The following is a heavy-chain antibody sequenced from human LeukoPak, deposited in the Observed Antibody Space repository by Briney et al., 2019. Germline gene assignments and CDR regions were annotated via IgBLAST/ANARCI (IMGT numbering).Heavy chain of an antibody. V-gene: IGHV4-59*01. D-gene: IGHD2-2*01. CDR2: IYYSGST. CDR1: GGSISSYY. Sequence: VKPSETLSLTCTVSGGSISSYYWSWIRQPPGKGLEWIGYIYYSGSTNYNPSLKSRVTISVDTSKNQFSLKLSSVTAADTAVYYCAREGCSSTSCSPWGFDPWGQGTLVTVSS. CDR3: AREGCSSTSCSPWGFDP. J-gene: IGHJ5*02.